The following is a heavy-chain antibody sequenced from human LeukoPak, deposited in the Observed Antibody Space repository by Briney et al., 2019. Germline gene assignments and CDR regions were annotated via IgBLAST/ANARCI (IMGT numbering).Heavy chain of an antibody. CDR1: GGTFSSYA. CDR2: IIPIFGTA. D-gene: IGHD1-26*01. J-gene: IGHJ4*02. V-gene: IGHV1-69*13. Sequence: SVNVSCKASGGTFSSYAISWVRQAPGQGLEWMGGIIPIFGTANYAQKFQGRVTITADESTSTAYMELSSLRSEDTAVYYCARRKATTRLNYYFDYWGQGTLVTVSS. CDR3: ARRKATTRLNYYFDY.